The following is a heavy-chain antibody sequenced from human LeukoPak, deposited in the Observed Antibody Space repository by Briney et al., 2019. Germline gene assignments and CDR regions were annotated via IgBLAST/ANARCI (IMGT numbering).Heavy chain of an antibody. V-gene: IGHV1-24*01. CDR2: FDPEDGET. CDR3: ASKGYSSSWYSGWFDP. D-gene: IGHD6-13*01. Sequence: GASVKVSCKVSGYTLTELSMHWVRQAPGKGLEWMGGFDPEDGETIYAQKFQGRVTMTEDTSTDTAYMELSSLRSEDTAVYYCASKGYSSSWYSGWFDPWGQGTLVTVSS. CDR1: GYTLTELS. J-gene: IGHJ5*02.